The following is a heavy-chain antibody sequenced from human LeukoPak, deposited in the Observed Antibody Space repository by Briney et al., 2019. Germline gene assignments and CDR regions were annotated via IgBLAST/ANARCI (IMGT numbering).Heavy chain of an antibody. D-gene: IGHD2-2*01. V-gene: IGHV1-18*01. Sequence: ASVKVSCKTSGYTFSNFGINWVRQAPGQGLEWMGWISGNNDNPNYGQKFQGRFTVTTDSSTSTAYMELRNLRFDDTAVYYCARDGTSTDDFWGQGTLVTVSS. J-gene: IGHJ4*02. CDR1: GYTFSNFG. CDR2: ISGNNDNP. CDR3: ARDGTSTDDF.